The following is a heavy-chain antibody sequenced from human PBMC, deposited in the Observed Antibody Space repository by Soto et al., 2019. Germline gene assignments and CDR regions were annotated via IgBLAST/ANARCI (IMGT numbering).Heavy chain of an antibody. CDR1: GFTFSSYA. J-gene: IGHJ4*02. D-gene: IGHD6-19*01. V-gene: IGHV3-23*01. Sequence: LRLSRAASGFTFSSYAMSWVLQAPGKGLEWVSAISGSGGSTYYADSVKGRFTISRDNSKNTLYLQMNSLRAEDTAVYYCAKASGYSSGPSDYWGQGTLVTVSS. CDR3: AKASGYSSGPSDY. CDR2: ISGSGGST.